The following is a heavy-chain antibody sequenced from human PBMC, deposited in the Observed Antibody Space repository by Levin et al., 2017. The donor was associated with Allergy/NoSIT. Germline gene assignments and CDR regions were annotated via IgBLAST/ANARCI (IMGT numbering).Heavy chain of an antibody. V-gene: IGHV4-38-2*01. Sequence: SETLSLTCAVSGYSISSGYYWGWIRQPPGKGLEWIGSIYHSGSTYYNPSLKSRVTISVDTSKNQFSLKLSSVTAADTAVYYCARTKGYFDPWGQGTLVTVSS. CDR3: ARTKGYFDP. CDR1: GYSISSGYY. J-gene: IGHJ5*02. CDR2: IYHSGST. D-gene: IGHD5-12*01.